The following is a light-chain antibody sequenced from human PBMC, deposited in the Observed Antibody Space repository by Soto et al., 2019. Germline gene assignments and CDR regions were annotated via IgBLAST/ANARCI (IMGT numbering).Light chain of an antibody. Sequence: QSVLPQPASVSGSPVQSIAISCTGTSSDVGAYDFVSWYQQHPDKAPKLLIYEVSNRPSGVSDRFSGSKSVNTATLTISGLQAEDEADYYCSSHTTSNTRVFGTGTKVTVL. CDR2: EVS. CDR3: SSHTTSNTRV. CDR1: SSDVGAYDF. V-gene: IGLV2-14*03. J-gene: IGLJ1*01.